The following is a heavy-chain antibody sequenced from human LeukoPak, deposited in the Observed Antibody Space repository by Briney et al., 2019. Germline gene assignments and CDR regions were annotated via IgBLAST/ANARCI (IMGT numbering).Heavy chain of an antibody. D-gene: IGHD3-10*01. CDR1: GYTFTSYG. V-gene: IGHV1-18*01. J-gene: IGHJ6*02. CDR2: ISAYNGNT. Sequence: ASVKVSCKASGYTFTSYGISWVRQAPGQGLEWMGWISAYNGNTNYAQKLQGRVTMTTDTSTSTAYMELRSLRSDDTAVYYCARDYMDRDQYYYYYGMDVWGQGTTVTVSS. CDR3: ARDYMDRDQYYYYYGMDV.